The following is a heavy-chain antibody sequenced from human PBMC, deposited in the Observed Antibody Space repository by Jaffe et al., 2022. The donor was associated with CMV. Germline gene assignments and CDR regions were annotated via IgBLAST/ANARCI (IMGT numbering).Heavy chain of an antibody. J-gene: IGHJ3*02. Sequence: QVQLVQSGAEVKQPGASVKVSCKASGYTFTTYSMRWVRQAPGQRLEWMGWINTDNGNTKYSQKFQGRVTITRDTFASTVYMELSSLRSEDTAIYYCARDSSGLYGDAFDIWGQGTMVTVSS. CDR3: ARDSSGLYGDAFDI. CDR2: INTDNGNT. CDR1: GYTFTTYS. D-gene: IGHD6-19*01. V-gene: IGHV1-3*04.